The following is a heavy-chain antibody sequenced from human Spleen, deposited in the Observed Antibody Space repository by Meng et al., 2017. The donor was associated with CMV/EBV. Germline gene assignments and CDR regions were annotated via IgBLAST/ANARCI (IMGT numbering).Heavy chain of an antibody. D-gene: IGHD3-22*01. CDR3: ARDLNDSSGYYRAFEI. CDR1: GFTFNNYA. Sequence: GGSLRLSCAASGFTFNNYAMAWVRQAPGKGLEWVSIISSAASSTDYADSVKGRFTVSRDNSENTLYVQMNSLRVEDTAVYYCARDLNDSSGYYRAFEIWGQGTVVTVSS. CDR2: ISSAASST. J-gene: IGHJ3*02. V-gene: IGHV3-23*01.